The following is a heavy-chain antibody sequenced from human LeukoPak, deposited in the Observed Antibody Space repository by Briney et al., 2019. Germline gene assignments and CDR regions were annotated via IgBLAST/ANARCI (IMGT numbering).Heavy chain of an antibody. CDR3: ARADYEGNNWNDDAFDI. Sequence: AASVKVSCKVSGYTLTELSMHWVRQAPGKGLEWMGGFDPEDGETIYAQKFQGRVTMTEDTSTDTAYMELSSLRSEDTAVYYCARADYEGNNWNDDAFDIWGQGTMVTVSS. V-gene: IGHV1-24*01. CDR1: GYTLTELS. J-gene: IGHJ3*02. CDR2: FDPEDGET. D-gene: IGHD1-1*01.